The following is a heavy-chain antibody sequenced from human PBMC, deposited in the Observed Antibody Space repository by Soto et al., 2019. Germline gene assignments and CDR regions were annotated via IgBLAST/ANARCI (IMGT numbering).Heavy chain of an antibody. CDR2: IYSGGST. V-gene: IGHV3-53*01. CDR3: ARGAVGATDGAFDI. D-gene: IGHD1-26*01. Sequence: EVQLVESGGGLIQPGGSLRLSCAASGFTVSSNYMSWVRQAPGKGLEWVSVIYSGGSTYYADSVKGRFTTSRDNSKNTLYLQMNSLRDEDTAVYYCARGAVGATDGAFDIWGQGTMVTVSS. J-gene: IGHJ3*02. CDR1: GFTVSSNY.